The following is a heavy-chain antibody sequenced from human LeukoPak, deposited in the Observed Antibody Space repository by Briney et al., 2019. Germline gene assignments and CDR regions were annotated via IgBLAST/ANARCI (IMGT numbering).Heavy chain of an antibody. CDR2: ISSNGGST. V-gene: IGHV3-64D*09. Sequence: GGSLRLSCSASGFTFSSYAMHWVRQAPGKGLEYVSAISSNGGSTYYADSVKGRFTISRDNSKNTLYLQISSLRAEDTAVYYCVNSYSSSWYYFDYWGQGTLVTVSS. J-gene: IGHJ4*02. CDR1: GFTFSSYA. CDR3: VNSYSSSWYYFDY. D-gene: IGHD6-13*01.